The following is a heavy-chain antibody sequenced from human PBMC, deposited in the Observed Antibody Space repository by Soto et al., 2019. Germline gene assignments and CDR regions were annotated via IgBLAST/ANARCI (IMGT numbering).Heavy chain of an antibody. D-gene: IGHD6-13*01. J-gene: IGHJ5*02. CDR2: ICSSSSYT. CDR3: ARDLDSSRPNNWFDP. CDR1: GFTFSDYY. V-gene: IGHV3-11*05. Sequence: QVQLVESGGGLVKPGGSLRLSCAASGFTFSDYYMRWIRQAPGKGLEWVSYICSSSSYTNYADSGKGRFTISRDNAKNSLYLQMNSQRAEDTAVYYGARDLDSSRPNNWFDPWGQGTLVTVSS.